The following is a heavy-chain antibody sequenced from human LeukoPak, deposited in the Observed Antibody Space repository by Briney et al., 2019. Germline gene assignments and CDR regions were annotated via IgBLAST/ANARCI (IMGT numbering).Heavy chain of an antibody. CDR3: ARSPRSSSDWFDP. V-gene: IGHV3-21*01. J-gene: IGHJ5*02. CDR2: ISSSSSYI. D-gene: IGHD2-2*01. CDR1: GFTFSSYS. Sequence: SGGSPRLSCAASGFTFSSYSMNWVRQAPGKGLEWVSSISSSSSYIYYADSVKGRFTISRDNAKNSLYLQMNSQRAEDTAVYYCARSPRSSSDWFDPWGQGTLVTVSS.